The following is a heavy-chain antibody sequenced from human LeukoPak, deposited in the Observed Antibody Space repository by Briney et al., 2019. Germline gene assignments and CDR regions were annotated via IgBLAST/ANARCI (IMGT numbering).Heavy chain of an antibody. CDR1: GFTFSSYA. CDR2: INGNGGST. CDR3: AILTVTTAY. Sequence: GGSLRLSCAASGFTFSSYAMSWVRQIPGKGLEWVSGINGNGGSTNYADSVKGRFTISRDNSKNTLYLQMNSLRAEDTAVYYCAILTVTTAYWGQGTLVTVSS. J-gene: IGHJ4*02. D-gene: IGHD4-17*01. V-gene: IGHV3-23*01.